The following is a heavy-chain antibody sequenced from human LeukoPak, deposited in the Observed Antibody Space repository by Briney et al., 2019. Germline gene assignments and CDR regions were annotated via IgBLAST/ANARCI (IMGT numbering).Heavy chain of an antibody. Sequence: PGGSLRLSCAASGFTFSHYGMHWVRQAPGKGLEWVAFIEFHGGTKYSADSVKGRFTISRDNSKNTLYLQVNSLRPEDTALYYCTNHITVHCSRSRCSDYWGQGTLVTVSS. CDR3: TNHITVHCSRSRCSDY. CDR1: GFTFSHYG. J-gene: IGHJ4*02. V-gene: IGHV3-30*02. CDR2: IEFHGGTK. D-gene: IGHD2-2*01.